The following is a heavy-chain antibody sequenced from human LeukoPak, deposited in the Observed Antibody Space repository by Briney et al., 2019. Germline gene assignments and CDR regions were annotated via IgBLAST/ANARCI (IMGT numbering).Heavy chain of an antibody. J-gene: IGHJ4*02. CDR1: GYTFTSYG. CDR2: ISAYNGNT. V-gene: IGHV1-18*01. Sequence: ASVKVSCKASGYTFTSYGISWVRQALGQGLEWMGWISAYNGNTNYAQKLQGRVTMTTDTSTSTAYMELRSLRSDDTAVYYCAGAGTTQDPYYFDYWGQGTLVTASS. CDR3: AGAGTTQDPYYFDY. D-gene: IGHD1-1*01.